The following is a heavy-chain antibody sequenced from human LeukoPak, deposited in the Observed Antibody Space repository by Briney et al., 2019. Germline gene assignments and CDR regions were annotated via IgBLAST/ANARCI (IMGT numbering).Heavy chain of an antibody. CDR1: GGSISSYY. Sequence: PSETLSLTCTVAGGSISSYYWSWLRQPPGKGLEWIGRIYTSGSTNYNPSLKSRVTISVDTSKNQSSLKLSSMTAADTAVYYCARGNEFWSGYGFDPWGQGTLVTVSS. CDR3: ARGNEFWSGYGFDP. CDR2: IYTSGST. D-gene: IGHD3-3*01. V-gene: IGHV4-4*07. J-gene: IGHJ5*02.